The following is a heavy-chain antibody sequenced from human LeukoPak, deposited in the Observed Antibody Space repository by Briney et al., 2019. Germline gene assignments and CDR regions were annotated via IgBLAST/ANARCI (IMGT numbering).Heavy chain of an antibody. D-gene: IGHD4-23*01. CDR2: IYTSGT. V-gene: IGHV4-39*07. J-gene: IGHJ4*02. CDR1: GGSISSSSYY. Sequence: PSETLSLTCTVSGGSISSSSYYWGWIRQPPGKGLEWIGRIYTSGTSYNPSLKSRVTMSLDTSKNQFSLKLSSVTAADTAVYYCARWSHGGTYYFDYWGQGTLVTVSS. CDR3: ARWSHGGTYYFDY.